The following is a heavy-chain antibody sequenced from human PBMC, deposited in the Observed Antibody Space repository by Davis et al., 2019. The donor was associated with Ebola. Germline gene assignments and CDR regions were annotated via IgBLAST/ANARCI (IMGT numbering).Heavy chain of an antibody. CDR2: INHSGST. Sequence: GSLRLSCTVSGGSISGYYWSWIRQPPGKGLEWIGEINHSGSTNYNPSLKSRVTISVDTSKNQFSLKLSSVTAAETAVYYCARGNYGGNRSFDYWGQGTLVTVSS. CDR1: GGSISGYY. V-gene: IGHV4-34*01. CDR3: ARGNYGGNRSFDY. D-gene: IGHD4-23*01. J-gene: IGHJ4*02.